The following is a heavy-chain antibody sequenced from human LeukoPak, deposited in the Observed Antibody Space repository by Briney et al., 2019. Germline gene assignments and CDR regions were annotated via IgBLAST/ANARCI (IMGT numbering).Heavy chain of an antibody. D-gene: IGHD6-13*01. J-gene: IGHJ4*02. Sequence: SETLSLTCAVYGGSFSGYYWSWIRQPPGKGLEWIGEINHSGSTNYNPSLKSRVTISVDTSKNQFSLKLSSVTAADTAVYYCARLSSGSSSWYDIDYWGQGTLVTVSS. CDR3: ARLSSGSSSWYDIDY. V-gene: IGHV4-34*01. CDR1: GGSFSGYY. CDR2: INHSGST.